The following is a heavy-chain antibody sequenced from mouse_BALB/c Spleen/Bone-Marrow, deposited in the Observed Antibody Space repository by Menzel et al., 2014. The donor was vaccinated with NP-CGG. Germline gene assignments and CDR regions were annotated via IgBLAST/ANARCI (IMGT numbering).Heavy chain of an antibody. CDR3: AIYYGNYYAMDY. J-gene: IGHJ4*01. CDR1: GDSITSGY. D-gene: IGHD2-1*01. V-gene: IGHV3-8*02. CDR2: ISYSGST. Sequence: EVKLVESGPSLVKPSQTLSLTCSVTGDSITSGYWNWIRKFPGNKLEYMGYISYSGSTYYNPSLKSRISITRDTSKNXYYLQLNSVTTEDTATYYCAIYYGNYYAMDYWGQGTSVTVSS.